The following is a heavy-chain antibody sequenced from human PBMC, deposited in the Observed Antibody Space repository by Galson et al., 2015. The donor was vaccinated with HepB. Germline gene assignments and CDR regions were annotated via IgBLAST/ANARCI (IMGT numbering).Heavy chain of an antibody. Sequence: ETLSLTCTVSGGSVSSRSYYWNWIRQPPGKGLEWIGYIYNSGSTKYNPSLKSRVTISIDTSKDQFSLKLNSVTAADTAVYYWARVSYQYDRWVDYWGQGTLVTVSS. V-gene: IGHV4-61*01. D-gene: IGHD3-9*01. CDR2: IYNSGST. CDR1: GGSVSSRSYY. CDR3: ARVSYQYDRWVDY. J-gene: IGHJ4*02.